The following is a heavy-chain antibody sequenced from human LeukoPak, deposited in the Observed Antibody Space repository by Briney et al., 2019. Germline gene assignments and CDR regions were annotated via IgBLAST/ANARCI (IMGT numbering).Heavy chain of an antibody. J-gene: IGHJ4*02. CDR2: ISTYYGNT. D-gene: IGHD6-13*01. CDR1: GYTFTSFG. Sequence: GASVTVSCKASGYTFTSFGVAWVRQAPGQGLEWMGWISTYYGNTNYAQKLQGRVSVTTDTSTSTAYMELKSLRSDDTAVYYCARYEPAGTPVGYWGQGTLVTVSS. V-gene: IGHV1-18*01. CDR3: ARYEPAGTPVGY.